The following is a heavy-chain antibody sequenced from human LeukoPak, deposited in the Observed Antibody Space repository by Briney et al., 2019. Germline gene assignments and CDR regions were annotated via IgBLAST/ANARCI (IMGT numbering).Heavy chain of an antibody. Sequence: SETLSLTCTVSGGSMRNYYWSWIRQSPGKGLEWIGYIYYSGSTNYNPSLKSRVTISVDTSKNQFSLKLSSVTAADTAVYYCARRGLRLGELSGFDYWGQGTLVTVSS. CDR2: IYYSGST. J-gene: IGHJ4*02. V-gene: IGHV4-59*01. CDR3: ARRGLRLGELSGFDY. D-gene: IGHD3-16*02. CDR1: GGSMRNYY.